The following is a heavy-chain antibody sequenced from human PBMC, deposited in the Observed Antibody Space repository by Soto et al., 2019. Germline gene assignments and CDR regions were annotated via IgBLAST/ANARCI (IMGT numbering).Heavy chain of an antibody. V-gene: IGHV4-30-4*01. J-gene: IGHJ3*02. CDR2: IYYSGST. CDR3: ARAVTMIVVGIYAFDI. Sequence: PSETLSLTCTVSGGSISSGDYYWSWIRQPPGKGLEWIGYIYYSGSTYYNPSLKSRVTISVDTSKNQFSLKLSSVTAADTAVYYCARAVTMIVVGIYAFDIWGQGTMVTV. CDR1: GGSISSGDYY. D-gene: IGHD3-22*01.